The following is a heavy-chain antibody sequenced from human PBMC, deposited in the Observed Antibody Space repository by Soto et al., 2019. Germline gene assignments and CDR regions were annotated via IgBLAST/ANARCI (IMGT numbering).Heavy chain of an antibody. CDR3: AKGGARYYDILTDYYMDV. CDR2: ISGSGGRT. Sequence: GGSLRLSCAASGFTFSSYAMSWVRQAPGKGLEWVSVISGSGGRTNYADSVKGRFTISRDNSKNTLYLQMNSLRAEDTAVYYCAKGGARYYDILTDYYMDVWGKGTTVTVSS. J-gene: IGHJ6*03. D-gene: IGHD3-9*01. CDR1: GFTFSSYA. V-gene: IGHV3-23*01.